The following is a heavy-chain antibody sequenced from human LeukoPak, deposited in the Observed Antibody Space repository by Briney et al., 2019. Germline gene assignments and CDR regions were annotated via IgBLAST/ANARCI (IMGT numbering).Heavy chain of an antibody. V-gene: IGHV3-23*01. J-gene: IGHJ6*03. CDR2: ITLSGANT. CDR1: GFTFSSYD. D-gene: IGHD2-2*01. Sequence: PGGSLRLSCVASGFTFSSYDMSWVRQAPGKGLEWVSSITLSGANTFYADSVMGRFTISRDNSKNTLYLQMNSLSAEDTAVYYCAKRGNPAVGHHYLDVWGEGTPVSVSS. CDR3: AKRGNPAVGHHYLDV.